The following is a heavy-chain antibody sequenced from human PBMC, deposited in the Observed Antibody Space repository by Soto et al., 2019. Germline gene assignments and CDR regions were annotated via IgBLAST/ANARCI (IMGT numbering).Heavy chain of an antibody. J-gene: IGHJ4*02. V-gene: IGHV5-51*01. CDR3: ARLLGYSFGHQEFFDY. CDR2: IYPGDFDT. D-gene: IGHD5-18*01. Sequence: PGESLKISCTASGYNFDTYWIGWVRQMLGKGLEWMGIIYPGDFDTRYSQSFQAHFTMSVDKSINTAYLQWNSLETSDTAMFYCARLLGYSFGHQEFFDYWGQGTPVTV. CDR1: GYNFDTYW.